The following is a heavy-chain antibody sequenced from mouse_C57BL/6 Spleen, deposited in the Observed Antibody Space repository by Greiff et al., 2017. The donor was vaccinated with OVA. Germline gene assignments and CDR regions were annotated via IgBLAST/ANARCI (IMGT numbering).Heavy chain of an antibody. V-gene: IGHV5-6*01. CDR2: ISSGGSYT. CDR1: GFTFSSYG. J-gene: IGHJ4*01. CDR3: ARAYDAMDY. Sequence: EVQGVESGGDLVKPGGSLKLSCAASGFTFSSYGMSWVRQTPDKRLEWVATISSGGSYTYYPDSVKGRFTISRDNAKNTLYLQMSSLKSEDTAMYYCARAYDAMDYWGQGTSVTVSS.